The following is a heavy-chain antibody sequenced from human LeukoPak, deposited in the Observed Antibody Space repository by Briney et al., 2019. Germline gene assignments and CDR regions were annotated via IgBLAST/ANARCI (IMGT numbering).Heavy chain of an antibody. V-gene: IGHV4-59*01. J-gene: IGHJ4*02. CDR3: ARLAVAGTPDDY. CDR2: IYYIGST. CDR1: GGSITTYF. Sequence: SETLSLTCTVSGGSITTYFWSWIRQPPGKGLEWIGYIYYIGSTNYNPSLKSRVTISVDTSKNQFSLKLSSVTAADTAVYYCARLAVAGTPDDYWGQGTLVTVSS. D-gene: IGHD6-19*01.